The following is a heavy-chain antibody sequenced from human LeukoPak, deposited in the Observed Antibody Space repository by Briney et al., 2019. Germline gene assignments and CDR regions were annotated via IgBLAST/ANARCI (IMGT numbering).Heavy chain of an antibody. Sequence: SETLSLTCTVSGGSISTYYWSWIRQPPGKGLEWIGYIYYSGSSKYNPSLKSRVTISVDTSKNQFSLKLSSVTAADTAVYYCARNLYYYVSSGYYDYWGQGTLVTVSS. V-gene: IGHV4-59*01. CDR2: IYYSGSS. CDR3: ARNLYYYVSSGYYDY. CDR1: GGSISTYY. D-gene: IGHD3-22*01. J-gene: IGHJ4*02.